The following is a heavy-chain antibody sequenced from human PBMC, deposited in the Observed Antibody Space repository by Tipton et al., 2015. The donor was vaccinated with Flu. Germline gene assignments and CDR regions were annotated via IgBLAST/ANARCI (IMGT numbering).Heavy chain of an antibody. V-gene: IGHV3-21*01. CDR2: ISSSSSYI. Sequence: SLRLSCAASGFTFSSSSMNWVRQAPGKGLEWVSPISSSSSYIYYADSVKGRFTISRDNAKNSLYLQMNSLRAQDTAVYYCARDYPYSSSWYWERGWFVPWGQGTLVTVSS. D-gene: IGHD6-13*01. CDR1: GFTFSSSS. J-gene: IGHJ5*02. CDR3: ARDYPYSSSWYWERGWFVP.